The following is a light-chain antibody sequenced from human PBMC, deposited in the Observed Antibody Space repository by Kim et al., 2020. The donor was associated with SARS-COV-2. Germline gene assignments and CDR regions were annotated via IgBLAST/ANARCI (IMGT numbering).Light chain of an antibody. V-gene: IGLV2-18*02. CDR1: SSDVGDYNR. Sequence: GQSVTISCTGTSSDVGDYNRVSWYQQSPGTAPKLSIYEVSHRPSGVPDRFSGSKSGNTASLTISGLQAEDEADYYCNSWTSSNTFVFGTGTKVTVL. J-gene: IGLJ1*01. CDR2: EVS. CDR3: NSWTSSNTFV.